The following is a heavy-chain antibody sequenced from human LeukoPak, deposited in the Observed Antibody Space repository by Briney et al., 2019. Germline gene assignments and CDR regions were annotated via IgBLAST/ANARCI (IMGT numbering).Heavy chain of an antibody. D-gene: IGHD3-22*01. V-gene: IGHV4-34*01. CDR1: GGSFTGYF. Sequence: SETLSLTCAVYGGSFTGYFWNWIRQSPGKGLEWIGEINDSGVTSYNPSLKSRVTISIDTSQNQFSLKVSSVTAADTAVYYCARTSITTSRMDYWGQGTLVTVSS. J-gene: IGHJ4*02. CDR3: ARTSITTSRMDY. CDR2: INDSGVT.